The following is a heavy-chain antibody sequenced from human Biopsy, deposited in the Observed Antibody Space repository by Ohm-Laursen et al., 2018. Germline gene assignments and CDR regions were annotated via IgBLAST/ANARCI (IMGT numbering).Heavy chain of an antibody. V-gene: IGHV3-53*01. CDR1: SLTVSTTY. CDR3: VRGRAY. J-gene: IGHJ4*02. Sequence: SLRLSCTASSLTVSTTYMSWVRQAPGKGLEWVSIIYLDGNTYYTDSVKGRFTISRDNSKNALYLQMNSLRPADTAKYYCVRGRAYWGQGTLVTVSS. CDR2: IYLDGNT.